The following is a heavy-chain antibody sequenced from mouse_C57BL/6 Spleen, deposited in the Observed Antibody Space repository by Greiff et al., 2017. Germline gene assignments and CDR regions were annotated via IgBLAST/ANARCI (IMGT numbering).Heavy chain of an antibody. D-gene: IGHD1-1*01. Sequence: VQLQESGPELVKPGASVKISCKASGYAFSSSWMNWVKQRPGKGLEWIGRIYPGDGDTNYTGKFQGKATLTADTSSSTAYMQLSSLTSEDSAVYLCARPPINTVPPYWHFEGRGTETTGPV. CDR2: IYPGDGDT. CDR3: ARPPINTVPPYWHFEG. J-gene: IGHJ1*03. V-gene: IGHV1-82*01. CDR1: GYAFSSSW.